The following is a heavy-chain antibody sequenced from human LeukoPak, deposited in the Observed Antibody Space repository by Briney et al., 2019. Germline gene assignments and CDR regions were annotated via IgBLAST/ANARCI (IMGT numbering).Heavy chain of an antibody. J-gene: IGHJ6*03. V-gene: IGHV3-11*01. CDR1: GFTFSDNY. Sequence: GGSLRLSCAASGFTFSDNYMSWIRQAPGKGLEWVSYISSSGSIYYADSVKGRFTISRDNAKNSLYLQMNSLRAEDTAVYYCARVLSGRGSLYSYYYYMDVWGKGTTVTISS. CDR3: ARVLSGRGSLYSYYYYMDV. D-gene: IGHD3-10*01. CDR2: ISSSGSI.